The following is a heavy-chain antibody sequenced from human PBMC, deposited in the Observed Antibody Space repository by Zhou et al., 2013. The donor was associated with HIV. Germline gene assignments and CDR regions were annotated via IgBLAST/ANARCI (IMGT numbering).Heavy chain of an antibody. J-gene: IGHJ4*02. CDR3: ARRVGASDFDY. CDR1: GDTFSSDV. D-gene: IGHD1-26*01. CDR2: MNPNSGNT. Sequence: QVHLVQSGPEVKKPGSSVKVSCKASGDTFSSDVISWVRQATGQGLEWMGWMNPNSGNTGYAQKFQGRVTITRNTSISTAYMELSSLRSEDTAVYYCARRVGASDFDYWGQGTLVTVSS. V-gene: IGHV1-8*03.